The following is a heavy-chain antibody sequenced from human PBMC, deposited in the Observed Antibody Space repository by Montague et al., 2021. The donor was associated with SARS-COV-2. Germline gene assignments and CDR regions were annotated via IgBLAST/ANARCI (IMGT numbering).Heavy chain of an antibody. D-gene: IGHD2-15*01. CDR2: ISDGGST. J-gene: IGHJ4*02. CDR3: ARHYSATLPAVY. V-gene: IGHV4-59*08. Sequence: SETLSLTCTVSGGSISGFYWSWFRQPPGKGLEWIGYISDGGSTNYNPSLTSRATMSVDTSKNQFSLKVNSVTAADTAVYYCARHYSATLPAVYWGQGTLVTVSS. CDR1: GGSISGFY.